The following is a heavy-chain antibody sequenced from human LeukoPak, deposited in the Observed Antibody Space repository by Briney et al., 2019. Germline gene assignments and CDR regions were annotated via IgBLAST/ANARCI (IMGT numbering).Heavy chain of an antibody. V-gene: IGHV3-23*01. Sequence: PGGSLRLSCAASGFTFSSYGMSWVRQAPGKGLEWVSAISGSGGSTYYADSVKGRFTISRDNSKNTLYLQMNSLRAEDTAVYYCAKLVTGLKNVLLWFGELLFVCWGQGTLVTVSS. CDR3: AKLVTGLKNVLLWFGELLFVC. D-gene: IGHD3-10*01. J-gene: IGHJ4*02. CDR2: ISGSGGST. CDR1: GFTFSSYG.